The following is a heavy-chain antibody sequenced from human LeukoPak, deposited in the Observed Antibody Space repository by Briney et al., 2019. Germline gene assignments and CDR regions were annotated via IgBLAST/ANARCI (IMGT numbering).Heavy chain of an antibody. CDR1: GFTISSYA. V-gene: IGHV3-23*01. Sequence: GGSLRLSCAASGFTISSYAMSWVRQAPGKGLEWVSAISGSGGSTYYADSVKGRFTISRDNSKNTLYLQMNSLRAEDTAVYYCAKDGSSGWYVGYYFDYWGQGTLVTVSS. J-gene: IGHJ4*02. D-gene: IGHD6-19*01. CDR2: ISGSGGST. CDR3: AKDGSSGWYVGYYFDY.